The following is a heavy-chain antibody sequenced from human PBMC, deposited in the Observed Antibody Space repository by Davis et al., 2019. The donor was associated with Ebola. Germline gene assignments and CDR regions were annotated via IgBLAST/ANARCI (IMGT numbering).Heavy chain of an antibody. D-gene: IGHD6-13*01. CDR1: GGSISSYY. Sequence: PSETLSLTCTVSGGSISSYYWSWIRQPPGKGLEWIGYIYYSGSTNYIPSLKSQVTISVDTSKNQFSLKLSSVTAADTAVYYCARLQGGSSWYYFDYWGQGTLVTVSS. CDR2: IYYSGST. V-gene: IGHV4-59*01. J-gene: IGHJ4*02. CDR3: ARLQGGSSWYYFDY.